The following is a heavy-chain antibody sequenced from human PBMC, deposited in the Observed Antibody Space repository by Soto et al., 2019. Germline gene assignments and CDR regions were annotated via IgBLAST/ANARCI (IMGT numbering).Heavy chain of an antibody. CDR3: ARSPNFWSGYFRTDYYYYYMDV. CDR2: ISGSGGST. D-gene: IGHD3-3*01. Sequence: GGSLRLSCAASGFTFSSYAMSWVRQAPGKGLEWVSAISGSGGSTYYADSVKGRFTISRDNSKNTLYLQMNSLRAEDTAVYYCARSPNFWSGYFRTDYYYYYMDVWGKGTTVTVSS. J-gene: IGHJ6*03. V-gene: IGHV3-23*01. CDR1: GFTFSSYA.